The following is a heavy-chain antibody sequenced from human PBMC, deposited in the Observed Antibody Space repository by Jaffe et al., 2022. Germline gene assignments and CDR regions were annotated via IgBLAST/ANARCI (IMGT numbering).Heavy chain of an antibody. V-gene: IGHV3-9*01. Sequence: EVQLVESGGGLVQPGRSLRLSCAASGFTFDDYAMHWVRQAPGKGLEWVSGISWNSGSIGYADSVKGRFTISRDNAKNSLYLQMNSLRAEDTALYYCAKGLEGWAFYFDYWGQGTLVTVSS. D-gene: IGHD3-16*01. CDR3: AKGLEGWAFYFDY. CDR1: GFTFDDYA. CDR2: ISWNSGSI. J-gene: IGHJ4*02.